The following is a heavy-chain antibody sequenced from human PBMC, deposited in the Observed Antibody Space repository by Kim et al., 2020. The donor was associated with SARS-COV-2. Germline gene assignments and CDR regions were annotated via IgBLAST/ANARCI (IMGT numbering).Heavy chain of an antibody. CDR2: INPSGGST. V-gene: IGHV1-46*01. Sequence: ASVKVSCKASGYTFTSYYMHWVRQAPGQGLEWMGIINPSGGSTSYAQKFQGRVTMTRDTSTSTVYMELSSLRSEDTAVYYCAREQRVRRREYYFDYWGQGTLVTVSS. J-gene: IGHJ4*02. CDR3: AREQRVRRREYYFDY. CDR1: GYTFTSYY.